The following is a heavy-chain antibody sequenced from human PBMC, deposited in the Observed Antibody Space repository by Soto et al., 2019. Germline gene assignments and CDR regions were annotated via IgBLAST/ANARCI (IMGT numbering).Heavy chain of an antibody. CDR3: ARVGGYWTPLDY. Sequence: QVQLVQSGAELKKPGASVNISCKASGYNFNNFYRHWVRQTPGQGLEGMGVINPNGGSTNYAPKFQGRLSMARDTSTDTAYLELRSLRSDDTALYFCARVGGYWTPLDYWGHGTLVTVSS. V-gene: IGHV1-46*02. CDR1: GYNFNNFY. D-gene: IGHD1-1*01. CDR2: INPNGGST. J-gene: IGHJ4*01.